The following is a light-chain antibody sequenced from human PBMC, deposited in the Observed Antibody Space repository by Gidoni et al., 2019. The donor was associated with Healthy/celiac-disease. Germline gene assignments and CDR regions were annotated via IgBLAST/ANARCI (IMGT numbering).Light chain of an antibody. J-gene: IGKJ1*01. Sequence: DVVMTQSPLSLPVTLGQPASISCRSSQSLVYSDGNTYLNWFQQRPGQSPRRLIYKVSNRDSGVPDRVSGSGSGTDFTLKISRVEAEDVGVYYCMQGTHWLTWTFGQGTKVEIK. CDR2: KVS. V-gene: IGKV2-30*01. CDR1: QSLVYSDGNTY. CDR3: MQGTHWLTWT.